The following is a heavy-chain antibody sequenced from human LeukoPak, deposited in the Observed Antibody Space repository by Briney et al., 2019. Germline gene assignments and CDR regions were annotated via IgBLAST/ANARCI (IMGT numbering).Heavy chain of an antibody. D-gene: IGHD2/OR15-2a*01. Sequence: SETLSLTCAVYGGSFSGYYWSWIRQPPGKGLEWIGEINHSGSTNYNPSLKSRVTISQDTSNNQFFLKLSSVTAADTAVYYCARRIRNYGMDVWGQGTTVTVSS. CDR2: INHSGST. CDR3: ARRIRNYGMDV. CDR1: GGSFSGYY. V-gene: IGHV4-34*01. J-gene: IGHJ6*02.